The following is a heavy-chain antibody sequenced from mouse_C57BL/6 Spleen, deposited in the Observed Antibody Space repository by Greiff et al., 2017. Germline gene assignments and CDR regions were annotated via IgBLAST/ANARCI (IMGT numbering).Heavy chain of an antibody. D-gene: IGHD1-1*01. CDR3: ARVITTVVEGFAY. Sequence: EVHLVESGGGLVQPGGSLKLSCAASGFTFSDYYMYWVRQTPEKRLEWVAYISNGGGSTYYPDTVKGRFTISRDNAKNTLYLQMSRLKSEDTAMYYCARVITTVVEGFAYWGQGTLVTVSA. V-gene: IGHV5-12*01. J-gene: IGHJ3*01. CDR1: GFTFSDYY. CDR2: ISNGGGST.